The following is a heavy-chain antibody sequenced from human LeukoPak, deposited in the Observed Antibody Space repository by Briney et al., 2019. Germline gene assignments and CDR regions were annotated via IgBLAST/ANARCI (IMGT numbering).Heavy chain of an antibody. Sequence: ASVKVSCKASGYTFTGYYMHWVRQAPGQGLEWMGWINPNSGGTNYAQKFQGRVTMTRDTSISTAYMELSRLRSDDTAVYYCARVDGDYDGNDYYYYGMDVWGQGTTVTVSS. J-gene: IGHJ6*02. D-gene: IGHD4-23*01. V-gene: IGHV1-2*02. CDR2: INPNSGGT. CDR3: ARVDGDYDGNDYYYYGMDV. CDR1: GYTFTGYY.